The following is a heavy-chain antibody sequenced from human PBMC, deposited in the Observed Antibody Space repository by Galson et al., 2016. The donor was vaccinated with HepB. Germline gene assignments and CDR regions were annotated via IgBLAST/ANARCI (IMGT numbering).Heavy chain of an antibody. CDR2: ISGSGESA. D-gene: IGHD3-10*02. CDR3: AKAMVGKDVFDM. J-gene: IGHJ3*02. Sequence: SLRLSCAASGFTFSSCAMNWVRQAPGRGLEWVSTISGSGESAHNADSVKGRFTISRDNSKNTLFPQMNNLRAEDTAVYYCAKAMVGKDVFDMWGQGTMVTVSS. V-gene: IGHV3-23*01. CDR1: GFTFSSCA.